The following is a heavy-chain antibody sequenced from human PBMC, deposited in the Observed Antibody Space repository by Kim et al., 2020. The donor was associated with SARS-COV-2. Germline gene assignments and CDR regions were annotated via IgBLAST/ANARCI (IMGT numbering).Heavy chain of an antibody. J-gene: IGHJ4*02. CDR1: GFTFSSYW. D-gene: IGHD5-12*01. Sequence: GGSLRLSCAASGFTFSSYWMSWVRQAPGKGLEWVANIKEDGSDKYYVDSVKGRFTISRDNAKNSLYLQMNSLRAEDTAVYYCARDPRGVDGYNSLEYWGQGTLVTVSS. CDR3: ARDPRGVDGYNSLEY. V-gene: IGHV3-7*01. CDR2: IKEDGSDK.